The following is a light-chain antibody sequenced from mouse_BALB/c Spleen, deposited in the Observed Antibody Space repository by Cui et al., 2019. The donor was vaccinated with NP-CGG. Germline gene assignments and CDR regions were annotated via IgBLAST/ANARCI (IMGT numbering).Light chain of an antibody. CDR3: ALWYSNHWV. CDR1: TGAVTTSNY. V-gene: IGLV1*01. CDR2: GTN. J-gene: IGLJ1*01. Sequence: QAVVTQESALTTSPGETVTLTCRSSTGAVTTSNYANWVQEKPDHLFTGLIGGTNNRAPGVPARLSGSLIGDKAALTITGAQTEDETIYFCALWYSNHWVFGGGTTLTVL.